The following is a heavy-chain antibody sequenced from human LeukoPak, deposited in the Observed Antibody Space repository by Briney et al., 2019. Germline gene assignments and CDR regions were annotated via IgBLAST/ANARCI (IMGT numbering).Heavy chain of an antibody. J-gene: IGHJ4*02. V-gene: IGHV3-11*04. CDR2: ISNSGSPV. CDR1: GFTFSDYY. Sequence: GGSLRLSCAASGFTFSDYYMTWLRQAPGKGLEWVSYISNSGSPVHYTDSVKGRFTISRDNAKKSLYLQMNSLRAEDTAMYYCARVQYDSSGSYFDNWGQGILVTVSS. D-gene: IGHD3-22*01. CDR3: ARVQYDSSGSYFDN.